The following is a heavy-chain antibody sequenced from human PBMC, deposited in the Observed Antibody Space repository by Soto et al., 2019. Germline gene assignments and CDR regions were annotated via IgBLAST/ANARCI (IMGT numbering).Heavy chain of an antibody. CDR2: ISGSGGST. J-gene: IGHJ4*02. Sequence: EVQLLESGGGLVQPGGSLRLSCAASGFTFSSYAMSWVRQAPGKGLEWLSAISGSGGSTYYADSVKGRFTISRDNSKNTLYLQMNGLRAEDTAVYYCAKAGWVAGRVMVCDYWGQGTLVMVSS. CDR3: AKAGWVAGRVMVCDY. V-gene: IGHV3-23*01. D-gene: IGHD6-19*01. CDR1: GFTFSSYA.